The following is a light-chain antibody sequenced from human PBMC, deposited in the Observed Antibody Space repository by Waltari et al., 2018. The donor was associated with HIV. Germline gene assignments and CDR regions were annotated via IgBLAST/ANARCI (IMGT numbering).Light chain of an antibody. CDR3: CSYAGSSTYV. Sequence: QSALTQPASVSGSPGQSITISCTGTSSDVGSYNLVSWYQQHPDKAPKLMIYEVSKRPSGVSNRFSGSKSGNTASLTISVLQAEDEADYYCCSYAGSSTYVFGTGTKVTVL. CDR1: SSDVGSYNL. CDR2: EVS. J-gene: IGLJ1*01. V-gene: IGLV2-23*02.